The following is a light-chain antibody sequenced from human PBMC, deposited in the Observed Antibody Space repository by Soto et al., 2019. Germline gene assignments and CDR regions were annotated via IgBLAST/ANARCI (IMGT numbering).Light chain of an antibody. J-gene: IGKJ2*03. CDR1: QSVTSTY. CDR2: GGS. Sequence: EIVLTQSPVTLSLSPGERATLSCRASQSVTSTYLAWYQQKPGQSPRLIIYGGSTRASGFPDRFSGGGSGTDFTLTISRLEPEDSAVYYCHCQQFDSSRVYSFGQGTKLE. V-gene: IGKV3-20*01. CDR3: QQFDSSRVYS.